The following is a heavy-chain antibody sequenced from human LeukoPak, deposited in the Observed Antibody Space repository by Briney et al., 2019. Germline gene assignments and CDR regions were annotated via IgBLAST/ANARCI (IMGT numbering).Heavy chain of an antibody. Sequence: GGSLRLSCVASGFTFSDFSMNWVRQAPGKGLEWISYISGRGETIYYADSVKGRFSISRDNAKRSLYLQVNSLRAEDTAVYFCARDRVVDTAEIGSFYYFYMDVWGKGTTVTVS. CDR3: ARDRVVDTAEIGSFYYFYMDV. J-gene: IGHJ6*03. CDR1: GFTFSDFS. CDR2: ISGRGETI. D-gene: IGHD5-18*01. V-gene: IGHV3-48*04.